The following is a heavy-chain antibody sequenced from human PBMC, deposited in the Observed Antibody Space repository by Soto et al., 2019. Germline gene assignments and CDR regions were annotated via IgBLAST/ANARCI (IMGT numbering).Heavy chain of an antibody. D-gene: IGHD2-15*01. V-gene: IGHV1-3*01. J-gene: IGHJ4*02. CDR3: ARTTILVVVAATPGYFDY. CDR2: INAGNGNA. CDR1: GYTFTSYA. Sequence: GASVKVSCKASGYTFTSYAMHWVRQAPGQRLEWMGWINAGNGNAKYSQKFQGRVTITRDTSASTAYMELSSLRSEDTAVYYCARTTILVVVAATPGYFDYWGQGTLVTVSS.